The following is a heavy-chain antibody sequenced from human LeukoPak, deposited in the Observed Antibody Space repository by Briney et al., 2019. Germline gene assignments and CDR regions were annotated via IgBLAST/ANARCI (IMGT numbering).Heavy chain of an antibody. V-gene: IGHV3-23*01. D-gene: IGHD3-22*01. CDR1: GFTFSSYA. J-gene: IGHJ5*02. Sequence: GESLKISCAASGFTFSSYAMSWVRQAPGKGLEWVSAICGSGGSTYYADSVKGRFTISRDNSKNTLYLQMNSLRAEDTAVYYCAKERGITMIVISWGQGTLVTVSS. CDR2: ICGSGGST. CDR3: AKERGITMIVIS.